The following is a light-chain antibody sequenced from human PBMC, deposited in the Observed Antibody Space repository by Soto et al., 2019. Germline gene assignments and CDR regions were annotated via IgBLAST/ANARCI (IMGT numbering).Light chain of an antibody. V-gene: IGKV3-15*01. Sequence: EIVMTQSPATLSVSPGERATLSCRASLSVSSYLAWYQQTPGQAPRLLIYGTSTRATGIPARFSGSGSGTEFTLTISSLQSEDFAVYYCQQYNKWPESFGQGTKVDIK. J-gene: IGKJ1*01. CDR3: QQYNKWPES. CDR2: GTS. CDR1: LSVSSY.